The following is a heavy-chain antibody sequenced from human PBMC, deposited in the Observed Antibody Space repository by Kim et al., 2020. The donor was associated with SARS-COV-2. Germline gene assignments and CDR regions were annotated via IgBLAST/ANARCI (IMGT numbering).Heavy chain of an antibody. J-gene: IGHJ6*04. CDR1: GFTFSGSA. Sequence: GGSLRLSCAASGFTFSGSAMHWVRQAPGKGLEWVGRIRSKANSYATAYAASGKGTFTISRPDTKNTQYLQMNSLKTEDTAVYDCTRHGDSGWYRGYYYYGMNVGGKET. CDR3: TRHGDSGWYRGYYYYGMNV. CDR2: IRSKANSYAT. V-gene: IGHV3-73*01. D-gene: IGHD6-19*01.